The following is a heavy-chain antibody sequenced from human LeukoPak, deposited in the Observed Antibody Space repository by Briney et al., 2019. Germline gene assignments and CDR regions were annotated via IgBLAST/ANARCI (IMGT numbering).Heavy chain of an antibody. CDR3: VKVPGQIVALQAGDDAFDI. CDR1: GFTFSSYA. D-gene: IGHD2-2*01. J-gene: IGHJ3*02. Sequence: GGSLTLTCAASGFTFSSYAMSWVRQAPGQGLEWVSSISASSGSTYYADSVKGRFTISRDNSKNTLYLQMDSLRPEDTAVYYCVKVPGQIVALQAGDDAFDIWGQGTMVTVSS. CDR2: ISASSGST. V-gene: IGHV3-23*01.